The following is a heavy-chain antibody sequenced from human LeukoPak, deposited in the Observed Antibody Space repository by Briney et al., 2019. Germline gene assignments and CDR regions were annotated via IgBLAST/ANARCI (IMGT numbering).Heavy chain of an antibody. J-gene: IGHJ4*02. D-gene: IGHD3-22*01. CDR3: ARHYYDGSAYYFDC. Sequence: PGGSLRLSCVVSGFTSSGYWMAWVRQAPGKGLEWVANIKQDGSAKTYVDSVKGRFTISRDNAKNSPFLQMNSLRAEDMAVYYCARHYYDGSAYYFDCWGQGTLVTVSS. V-gene: IGHV3-7*01. CDR1: GFTSSGYW. CDR2: IKQDGSAK.